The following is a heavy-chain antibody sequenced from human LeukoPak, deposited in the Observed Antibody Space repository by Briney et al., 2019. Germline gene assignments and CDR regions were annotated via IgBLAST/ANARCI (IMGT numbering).Heavy chain of an antibody. CDR3: AKDIGHSSSWYVIGFDY. V-gene: IGHV3-7*03. Sequence: GGSLRLSCAASGFTFSSYSMSWVRQAPGKGLEWVANIKRDGREEYYVDSVKGRFTISRDNAKNSLYLQMNSLRAEDTALYYCAKDIGHSSSWYVIGFDYWGQGTLVTVSS. D-gene: IGHD6-13*01. J-gene: IGHJ4*02. CDR2: IKRDGREE. CDR1: GFTFSSYS.